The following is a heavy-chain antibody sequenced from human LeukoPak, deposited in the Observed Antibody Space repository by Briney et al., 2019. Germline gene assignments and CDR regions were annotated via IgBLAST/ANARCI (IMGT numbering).Heavy chain of an antibody. CDR1: GYTFTSYY. CDR3: PRETVVVTAQFDY. J-gene: IGHJ4*02. Sequence: ASVKVSCKAPGYTFTSYYMHWVRQAPGQGLEWMGIINPSGGSTSYAQKFQGRVTMTRDTSTSTVYMELSSLRSEDTAVYYCPRETVVVTAQFDYWGQGTLVTVSS. D-gene: IGHD2-21*02. CDR2: INPSGGST. V-gene: IGHV1-46*01.